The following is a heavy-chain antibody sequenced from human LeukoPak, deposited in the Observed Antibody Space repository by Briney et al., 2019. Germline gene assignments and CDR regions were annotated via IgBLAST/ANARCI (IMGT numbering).Heavy chain of an antibody. Sequence: SETLSLTCAVYGGSFSAYYWSWIRQSPGKGLQWIAEVNHRGDTNYNPSVKGRVTISVDTSKNQFSLKVTSLTAADTAVYYCARGPTISETGYFDYWGQGTLVTVSS. CDR3: ARGPTISETGYFDY. V-gene: IGHV4-34*01. D-gene: IGHD1-1*01. CDR2: VNHRGDT. CDR1: GGSFSAYY. J-gene: IGHJ4*03.